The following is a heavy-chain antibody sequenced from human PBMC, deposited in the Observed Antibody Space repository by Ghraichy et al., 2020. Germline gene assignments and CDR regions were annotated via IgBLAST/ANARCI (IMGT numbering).Heavy chain of an antibody. J-gene: IGHJ4*02. D-gene: IGHD3-10*01. CDR3: ARGFDASGTANLNYFDS. Sequence: GESLNISCAASGFAVSGNYMGWVRQTPGKGLEWVSVIYIGGGTYYEDSVKGRFTISRDNLKNTVYLQINGLRAEDTALYYCARGFDASGTANLNYFDSWGQGTLVTVSS. CDR1: GFAVSGNY. CDR2: IYIGGGT. V-gene: IGHV3-53*01.